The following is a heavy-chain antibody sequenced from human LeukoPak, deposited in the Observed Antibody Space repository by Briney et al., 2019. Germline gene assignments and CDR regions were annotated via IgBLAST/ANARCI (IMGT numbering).Heavy chain of an antibody. CDR2: INQDGGEV. CDR3: ARGVYAFDI. D-gene: IGHD2-8*01. CDR1: GFTFSDYW. J-gene: IGHJ3*02. Sequence: GGSLRLSCAASGFTFSDYWMTWVRQAPGKGLEWVANINQDGGEVYYMDSVKGRFTISRDNAKNSLYLQMNSLRVEDTAVYYCARGVYAFDIWGRGTMVTVSS. V-gene: IGHV3-7*01.